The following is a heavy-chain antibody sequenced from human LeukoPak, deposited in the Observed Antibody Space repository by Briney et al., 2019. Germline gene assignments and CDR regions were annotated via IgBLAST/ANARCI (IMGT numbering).Heavy chain of an antibody. Sequence: GGSLRLSCAASGFTFSSYWMHWVRQAPGKGLVWVSRINSDGSSTYYADSVKGRFTISRDNSKNTLYLQMNSLRAEDTAVYYCAKGVVAARYYFDYWGQGTLVTVSS. V-gene: IGHV3-74*01. D-gene: IGHD2-15*01. CDR1: GFTFSSYW. CDR3: AKGVVAARYYFDY. CDR2: INSDGSST. J-gene: IGHJ4*02.